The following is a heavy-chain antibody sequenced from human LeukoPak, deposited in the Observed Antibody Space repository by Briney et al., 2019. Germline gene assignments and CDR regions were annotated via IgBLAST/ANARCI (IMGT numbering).Heavy chain of an antibody. Sequence: PGGSLRLSCAASRFTLSTYAMSWVRQAPGKGLEWVSVVSGSGGRTYYADSAKGRFTVSRDNSKNTVYLQMNSLRAEDTAVYYCAKDRRAGSYDYWGQGTLVTVSS. V-gene: IGHV3-23*01. CDR2: VSGSGGRT. J-gene: IGHJ4*02. CDR1: RFTLSTYA. CDR3: AKDRRAGSYDY. D-gene: IGHD3-10*01.